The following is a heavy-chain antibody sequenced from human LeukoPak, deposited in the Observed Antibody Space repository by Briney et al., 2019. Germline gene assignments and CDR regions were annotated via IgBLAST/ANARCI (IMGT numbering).Heavy chain of an antibody. CDR3: AREWDNAFDI. J-gene: IGHJ3*02. D-gene: IGHD1/OR15-1a*01. V-gene: IGHV3-74*01. CDR1: GFTLSSYW. CDR2: INNDGSGT. Sequence: GGSLRLSCAASGFTLSSYWMQWVRQAPGKGLVWVSRINNDGSGTTYADSVKGRFTISRDNAKNSLYLQMNSLRAEDTAVYYCAREWDNAFDIWGQGTMVTVSS.